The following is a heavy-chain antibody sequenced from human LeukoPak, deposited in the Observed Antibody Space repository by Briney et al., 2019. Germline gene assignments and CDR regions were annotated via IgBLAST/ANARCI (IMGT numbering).Heavy chain of an antibody. V-gene: IGHV3-7*01. Sequence: GGALRLSCASLGFTFSGYWMSWVRQGPGNGLEWVANIKQEGTEKYYVDYVKGRFTNSRDNAKNYLYLKMNSPRADDKAVYYCARALWFGTYFDYWGQGRMLTVSS. CDR3: ARALWFGTYFDY. CDR1: GFTFSGYW. D-gene: IGHD3-10*01. J-gene: IGHJ4*02. CDR2: IKQEGTEK.